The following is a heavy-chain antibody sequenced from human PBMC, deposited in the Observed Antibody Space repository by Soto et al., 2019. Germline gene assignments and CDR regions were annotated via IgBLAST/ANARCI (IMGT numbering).Heavy chain of an antibody. J-gene: IGHJ4*02. CDR2: INGDGGGNGGST. CDR3: AKRPLTWYLGLDY. D-gene: IGHD3-9*01. V-gene: IGHV3-23*01. Sequence: EVQLLESGGGLVQPGGSLRLSCAASGFTFSNYAMTWVRQAPGKGLEWVSAINGDGGGNGGSTYYADSVKGLFTISRDNSRNTLYLHMNNLRVEDTAVYYCAKRPLTWYLGLDYWGQGALVTVSS. CDR1: GFTFSNYA.